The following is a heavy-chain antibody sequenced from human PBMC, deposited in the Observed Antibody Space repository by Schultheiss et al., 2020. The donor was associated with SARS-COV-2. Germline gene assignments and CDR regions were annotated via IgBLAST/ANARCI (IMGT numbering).Heavy chain of an antibody. CDR1: GGSISSYY. CDR3: ARRQTVTPTPGAFDI. V-gene: IGHV4-59*08. J-gene: IGHJ3*02. D-gene: IGHD4-17*01. CDR2: IYYSGST. Sequence: SETLSFTCTVSGGSISSYYWSWIRQPPGKGLEWIGYIYYSGSTNYNPSLKSRVTISVDTSKNQFSLKLSSVTAADTAVYYCARRQTVTPTPGAFDIWGQGTMVTVSS.